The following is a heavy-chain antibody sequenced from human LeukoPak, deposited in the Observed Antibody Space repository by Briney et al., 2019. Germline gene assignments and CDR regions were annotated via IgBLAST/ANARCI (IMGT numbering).Heavy chain of an antibody. CDR2: IKQDGSEK. Sequence: GGSLRLSCAASGFTFSSYWMSWVRQAPGKGLEWVANIKQDGSEKYYVDSVKGRFTISRDNAKNSLYLQMNSLRAEDTAVYYCATDPPVVVAATGYYYGMDVWGQGTTVTVSS. D-gene: IGHD2-15*01. CDR1: GFTFSSYW. J-gene: IGHJ6*02. V-gene: IGHV3-7*01. CDR3: ATDPPVVVAATGYYYGMDV.